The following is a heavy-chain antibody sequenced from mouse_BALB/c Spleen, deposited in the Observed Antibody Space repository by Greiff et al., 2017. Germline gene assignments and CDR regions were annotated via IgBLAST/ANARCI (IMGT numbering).Heavy chain of an antibody. CDR1: GYSITSDYA. Sequence: EVKVEESGPGLVKPSQSLSLTCTVTGYSITSDYAWNWIRQFPGNKLEWMGYISYSGSTSYNPSLKSRISITRDTSKNQFFLQLNSVTTEDTATYYCARWGAYWGQGTLVTVSA. CDR3: ARWGAY. V-gene: IGHV3-2*02. CDR2: ISYSGST. J-gene: IGHJ3*01.